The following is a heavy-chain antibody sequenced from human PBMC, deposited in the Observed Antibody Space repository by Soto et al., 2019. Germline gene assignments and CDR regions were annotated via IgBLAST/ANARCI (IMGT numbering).Heavy chain of an antibody. D-gene: IGHD6-6*01. CDR2: INHSGST. Sequence: SETLSLTCAVYGGSFSGYYWSWIRQPPGKGLEWIGEINHSGSTNYNPSLKSRVTISVDTSKNQFSLKLSSVTAADTAVYYCARLRSVAARYYYYYGMDVWGQGTTVTVSS. CDR3: ARLRSVAARYYYYYGMDV. CDR1: GGSFSGYY. J-gene: IGHJ6*02. V-gene: IGHV4-34*01.